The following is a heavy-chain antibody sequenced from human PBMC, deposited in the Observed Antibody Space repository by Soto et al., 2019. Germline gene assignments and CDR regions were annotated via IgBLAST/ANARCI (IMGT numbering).Heavy chain of an antibody. J-gene: IGHJ6*02. V-gene: IGHV3-33*01. CDR1: GFTFSSYG. CDR2: IWYDGSKK. Sequence: PGGSLSLSCAASGFTFSSYGMNWVRQVPGKGLEWVADIWYDGSKKNYADSLKGRFTISRDNSKNTLYLQMNSLRVEDTALYYCARDRVRMDVWGQGTTVTVSS. D-gene: IGHD3-10*01. CDR3: ARDRVRMDV.